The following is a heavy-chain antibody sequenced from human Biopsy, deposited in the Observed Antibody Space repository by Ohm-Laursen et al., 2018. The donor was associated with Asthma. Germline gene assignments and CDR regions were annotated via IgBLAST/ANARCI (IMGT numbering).Heavy chain of an antibody. Sequence: TLSLTCIVSYGSITSGGYYWTWIRQHPGKGLEWIGFIYYSGSTCYNPSLKSRVSISIDTSKNQFSLKLSSVTAADTAVYYCARAQDYYDSRGYYRSFDYWGQGTLVTVSS. J-gene: IGHJ4*02. CDR1: YGSITSGGYY. V-gene: IGHV4-31*03. D-gene: IGHD3-22*01. CDR3: ARAQDYYDSRGYYRSFDY. CDR2: IYYSGST.